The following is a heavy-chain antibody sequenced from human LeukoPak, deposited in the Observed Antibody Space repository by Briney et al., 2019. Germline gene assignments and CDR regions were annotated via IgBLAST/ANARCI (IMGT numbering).Heavy chain of an antibody. D-gene: IGHD1-26*01. Sequence: PGGSLRLSCAASGFNLRTFWIHCIRQDAGGRLVWVSRISPDGSVTTYTASVKGRFAISRDNAKNTLYLEMNSLRADDAAIYYCVSDSGLRSGGDSWGQGTPVTVSS. CDR3: VSDSGLRSGGDS. CDR1: GFNLRTFW. V-gene: IGHV3-74*01. CDR2: ISPDGSVT. J-gene: IGHJ4*02.